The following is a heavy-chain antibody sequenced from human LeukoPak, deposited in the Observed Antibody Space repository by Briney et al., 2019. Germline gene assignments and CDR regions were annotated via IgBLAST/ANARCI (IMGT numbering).Heavy chain of an antibody. CDR2: IFHSGHT. Sequence: PSETLSLTCGVSGDSIITNHWWSWVRPPPGKGLEWIGEIFHSGHTNYNPSLKSRVTISLDKSRNQFSLNLIYVTAADTAVYYCASARWDCWGQGTLVTVSS. J-gene: IGHJ4*02. CDR3: ASARWDC. CDR1: GDSIITNHW. D-gene: IGHD5-24*01. V-gene: IGHV4/OR15-8*02.